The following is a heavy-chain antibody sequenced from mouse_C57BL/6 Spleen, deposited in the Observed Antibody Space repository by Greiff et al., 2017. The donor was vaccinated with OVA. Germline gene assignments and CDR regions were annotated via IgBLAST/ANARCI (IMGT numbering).Heavy chain of an antibody. CDR1: GYTFTSYD. Sequence: VLLVESGPELVKPGASVKLSCKASGYTFTSYDINWVKQRPGQGLEWIGCIYPRDGSTKYNEKFKGKATLTVDTSSSTAYMELHSLTSEDSAVYFGARGASFAYWGQGTLVTVSA. V-gene: IGHV1-85*01. D-gene: IGHD3-1*01. J-gene: IGHJ3*01. CDR2: IYPRDGST. CDR3: ARGASFAY.